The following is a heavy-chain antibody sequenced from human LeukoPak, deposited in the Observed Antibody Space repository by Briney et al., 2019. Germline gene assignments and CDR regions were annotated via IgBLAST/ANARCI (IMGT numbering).Heavy chain of an antibody. CDR3: AREGYYGSGSPPSLYFDY. CDR1: GFTCRNYV. V-gene: IGHV3-30-3*01. CDR2: TSSDLNVK. D-gene: IGHD3-10*01. Sequence: QPGGSLRLSCAASGFTCRNYVIHWVRQAPGKGLEWVAVTSSDLNVKLYADSVKGRFTISRDNSRSTLYLQMNSLRPEDTAIYYCAREGYYGSGSPPSLYFDYWGQGTLVTVSS. J-gene: IGHJ4*02.